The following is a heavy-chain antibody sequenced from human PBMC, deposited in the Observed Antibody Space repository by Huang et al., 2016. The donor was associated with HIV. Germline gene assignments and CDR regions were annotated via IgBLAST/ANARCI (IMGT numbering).Heavy chain of an antibody. D-gene: IGHD3-10*01. J-gene: IGHJ4*02. CDR2: ITHSGST. Sequence: QVQLHQWGAGLLKPSETLSLTCAVYGGSFSGSYWSWIRQPPGKGLEWIGEITHSGSTNYNPSLKRRVTISEETSKNQFSLKLSSVTAADTAVYYCARAPHYGSGSYYYWGQGTLVTVSS. CDR3: ARAPHYGSGSYYY. CDR1: GGSFSGSY. V-gene: IGHV4-34*01.